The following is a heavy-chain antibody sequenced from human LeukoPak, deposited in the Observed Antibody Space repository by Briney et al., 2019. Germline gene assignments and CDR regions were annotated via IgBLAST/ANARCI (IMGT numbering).Heavy chain of an antibody. CDR3: AARRSGGWNFDY. J-gene: IGHJ4*02. CDR1: GGSISSSSYY. Sequence: SETLSLTCTVSGGSISSSSYYWGWIRQPPGKWLEWIGSIYYSGSAYYNPSLKSRVTISVDTSKNQFSLYLTSVVAADTAANFCAARRSGGWNFDYWGRGTLVTVSS. D-gene: IGHD2-15*01. V-gene: IGHV4-39*01. CDR2: IYYSGSA.